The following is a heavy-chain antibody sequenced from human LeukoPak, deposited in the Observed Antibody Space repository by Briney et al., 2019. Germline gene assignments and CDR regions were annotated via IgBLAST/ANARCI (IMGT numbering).Heavy chain of an antibody. CDR1: GFTFDDYA. Sequence: GGSLRLSCAASGFTFDDYAMHRVRQAPGKGLEWVAGISWNSGSIGYADSVKGRFTISRDNAKNSLYLQMNSLRAEDTALYYCAKDRYYYDSSGYSVRLFDYWGQGTLVTVSS. CDR2: ISWNSGSI. D-gene: IGHD3-22*01. CDR3: AKDRYYYDSSGYSVRLFDY. J-gene: IGHJ4*02. V-gene: IGHV3-9*01.